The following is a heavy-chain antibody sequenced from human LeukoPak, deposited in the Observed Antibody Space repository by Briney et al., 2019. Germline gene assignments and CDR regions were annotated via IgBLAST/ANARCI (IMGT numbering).Heavy chain of an antibody. D-gene: IGHD2-2*01. CDR3: ARLRRYCSSTSCSLGFDY. J-gene: IGHJ4*02. Sequence: SETLSLTCTVSGYSISSGYYWGWIRQPPGKGLEWIGSIYHSGSTYYHPSLKSRVTISVDTSKNQFSLKLSSVTAADTAVYYCARLRRYCSSTSCSLGFDYWGQGTLVTVSS. CDR2: IYHSGST. CDR1: GYSISSGYY. V-gene: IGHV4-38-2*02.